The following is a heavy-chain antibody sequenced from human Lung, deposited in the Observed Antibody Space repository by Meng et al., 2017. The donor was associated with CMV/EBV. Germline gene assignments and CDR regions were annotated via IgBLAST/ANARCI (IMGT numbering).Heavy chain of an antibody. CDR3: ARGLRAAANYYYYGMDV. CDR1: GFTFDDYG. Sequence: GESLKIPCAASGFTFDDYGMSWVRQAPGKGLEWVFGINWNSGSTGFADSVKGRFTISRDNAKNSLDLQMNSLRAEDTALYYCARGLRAAANYYYYGMDVWGQGTTVTVSS. D-gene: IGHD6-13*01. J-gene: IGHJ6*02. V-gene: IGHV3-20*04. CDR2: INWNSGST.